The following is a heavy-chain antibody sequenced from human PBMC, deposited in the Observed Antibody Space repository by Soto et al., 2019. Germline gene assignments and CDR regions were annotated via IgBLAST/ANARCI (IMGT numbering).Heavy chain of an antibody. CDR3: ARGLYGSGSNWFDP. Sequence: SETLSLTCAVSGGSISSSNWWSWVRQPPGKGLEWIGEIYHSGSTNYNPSLKGRVTISVDKSKNQFSLKLSSVTAADTAVYYCARGLYGSGSNWFDPWGQGTLVTVSS. V-gene: IGHV4-4*02. J-gene: IGHJ5*02. D-gene: IGHD3-10*01. CDR2: IYHSGST. CDR1: GGSISSSNW.